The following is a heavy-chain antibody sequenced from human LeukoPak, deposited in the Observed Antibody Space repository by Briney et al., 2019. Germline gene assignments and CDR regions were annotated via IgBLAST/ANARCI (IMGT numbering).Heavy chain of an antibody. Sequence: SETLSLTCTVSGGSISIGDYYWSWIRQPPGKGLEWIGYIYYSGSTYYNPSLKSRVTISVDTSKNQFSLKLSSVTAADTAVYYCARALTLGYCSSTSCYYDAFDIWGQGTMVTVSS. J-gene: IGHJ3*02. V-gene: IGHV4-30-4*01. CDR1: GGSISIGDYY. CDR2: IYYSGST. CDR3: ARALTLGYCSSTSCYYDAFDI. D-gene: IGHD2-2*01.